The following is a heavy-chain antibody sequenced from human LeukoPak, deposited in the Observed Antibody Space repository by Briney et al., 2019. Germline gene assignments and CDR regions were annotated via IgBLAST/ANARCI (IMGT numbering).Heavy chain of an antibody. CDR3: VRDRVLGAFDI. J-gene: IGHJ3*02. CDR2: IYYSGST. V-gene: IGHV4-59*01. CDR1: GGSISSYS. D-gene: IGHD3-16*01. Sequence: PSETLSLTCTVSGGSISSYSWTWIRQPPGEGLEWIGSIYYSGSTNYNPSLKSRVTISVDTSKNQFSLKLSSVTAADTAVYYCVRDRVLGAFDIWGQGTMVTVSS.